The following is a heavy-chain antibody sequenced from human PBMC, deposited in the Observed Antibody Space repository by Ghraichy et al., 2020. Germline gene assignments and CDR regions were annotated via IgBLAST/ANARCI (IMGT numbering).Heavy chain of an antibody. CDR2: TSSNGAAK. J-gene: IGHJ4*02. Sequence: LSLTCEVSGFNVKNYEMTWVRQAPGKGLEWVSYTSSNGAAKYYADSVEGRFSISKDNANNSLYLQMNSLRAEETAVYYCTRGLGSYYNVWGQGTLVTVSS. V-gene: IGHV3-48*03. CDR3: TRGLGSYYNV. CDR1: GFNVKNYE. D-gene: IGHD3-10*01.